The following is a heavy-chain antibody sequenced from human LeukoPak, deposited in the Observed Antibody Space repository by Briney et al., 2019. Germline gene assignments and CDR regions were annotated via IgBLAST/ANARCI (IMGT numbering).Heavy chain of an antibody. CDR1: GYTFTSYD. V-gene: IGHV1-8*01. CDR3: ARDSRGIAAASIDY. J-gene: IGHJ4*02. Sequence: GASVKVSCKASGYTFTSYDINWVRQATGQGLEWMGWMNPNSGNTGYAQKFQGRVTMTRDTSTSTVYMELSSLRSEDTAVYYCARDSRGIAAASIDYWGQGTLVTVSS. D-gene: IGHD6-13*01. CDR2: MNPNSGNT.